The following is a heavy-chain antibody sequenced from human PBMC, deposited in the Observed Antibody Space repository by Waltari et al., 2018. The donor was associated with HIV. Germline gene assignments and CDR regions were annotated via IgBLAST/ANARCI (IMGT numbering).Heavy chain of an antibody. V-gene: IGHV3-23*01. J-gene: IGHJ4*02. D-gene: IGHD3-22*01. CDR2: ISGSGGST. Sequence: EVQLLESGGGLVQPGGSLRLSCAASGFTFSSYAMSWGRQAPGKGLEWVSAISGSGGSTYYADSVKGRFTISRDNSKNTLYLQMNSLRAEDTAVYYCAKLTYYFDSSGYYPRFYFDYWGQGTLGTVSS. CDR3: AKLTYYFDSSGYYPRFYFDY. CDR1: GFTFSSYA.